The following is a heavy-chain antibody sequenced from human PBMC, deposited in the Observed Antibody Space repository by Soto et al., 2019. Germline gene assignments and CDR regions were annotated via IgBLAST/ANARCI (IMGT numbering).Heavy chain of an antibody. CDR2: ISSSSSYI. J-gene: IGHJ4*02. V-gene: IGHV3-21*01. CDR3: ARDLEYSSSSEHFDY. Sequence: GGSLRLSCAASGFTFSSYSMNWVRQAPGKGLEWVSSISSSSSYIYYADSVKGRFTISRDNAKNSLYLQMNSLRAEDTAVYYCARDLEYSSSSEHFDYWGQGTLVTVSS. CDR1: GFTFSSYS. D-gene: IGHD6-6*01.